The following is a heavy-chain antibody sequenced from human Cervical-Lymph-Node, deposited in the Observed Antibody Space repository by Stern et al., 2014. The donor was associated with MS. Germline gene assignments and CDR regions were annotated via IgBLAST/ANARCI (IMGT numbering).Heavy chain of an antibody. CDR1: GYTFTSYW. CDR2: IFPGESDI. V-gene: IGHV5-51*01. CDR3: ARQRYFDY. J-gene: IGHJ4*02. Sequence: VQLVESGPEVKRPGESLKISCQASGYTFTSYWIGWVRQMPGKGLEWIAIIFPGESDIGYTPSFKAPATTSDNKPSSPASLQWNNLKASDTSIYYCARQRYFDYWGQGTLVTVSS.